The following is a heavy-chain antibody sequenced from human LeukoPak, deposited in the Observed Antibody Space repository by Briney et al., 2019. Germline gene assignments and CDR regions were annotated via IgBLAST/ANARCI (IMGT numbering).Heavy chain of an antibody. CDR3: ARDSGYPRAHGFDI. J-gene: IGHJ3*02. V-gene: IGHV3-48*01. Sequence: PSETLSLTCTVSGDSIRHSSYYWGWVRQPPGKGLEWVSYITTSSSSIYYADSVKGRFTISRDNDKNSLYLQMNSLRAEDTAVYYCARDSGYPRAHGFDIWGQGTMVTVSS. D-gene: IGHD3-22*01. CDR1: GDSIRHSSYY. CDR2: ITTSSSSI.